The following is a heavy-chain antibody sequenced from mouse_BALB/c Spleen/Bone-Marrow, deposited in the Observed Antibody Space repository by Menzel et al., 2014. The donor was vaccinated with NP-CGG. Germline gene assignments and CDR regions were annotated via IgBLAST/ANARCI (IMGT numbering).Heavy chain of an antibody. CDR1: GYTFTDYA. J-gene: IGHJ2*01. Sequence: VQLVESGAELVRPGVSVKISCKGSGYTFTDYAMHWVKQSHTKSLEWIGVISTYYGDATYNQKFEGKATMTVDKSSSTADMELARLTSEDSAIYYCARDLDYWGQGTTLTVSS. CDR2: ISTYYGDA. CDR3: ARDLDY. V-gene: IGHV1S137*01.